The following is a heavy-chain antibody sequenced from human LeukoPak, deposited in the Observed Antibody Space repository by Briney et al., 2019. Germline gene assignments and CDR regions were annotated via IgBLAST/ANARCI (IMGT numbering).Heavy chain of an antibody. Sequence: ASVKVSCKASGGTFSSYAISWVRQAPGQGLEWMGGIIPIFGTANYAQKFQGRVTITTDESTSTAYMELSSLRSEDTAVYYCARIAVAGTAFDYWGQGTLVTVSS. J-gene: IGHJ4*02. CDR3: ARIAVAGTAFDY. CDR2: IIPIFGTA. D-gene: IGHD6-19*01. CDR1: GGTFSSYA. V-gene: IGHV1-69*05.